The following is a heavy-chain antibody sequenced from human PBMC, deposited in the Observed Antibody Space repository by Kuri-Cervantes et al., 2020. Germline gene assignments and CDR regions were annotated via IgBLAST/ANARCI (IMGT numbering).Heavy chain of an antibody. Sequence: GESLKISCAASGFTFSSYAMSWVRQAPGKGLEWVSAISGSGGSTYCADSVKGRFTISRDNSKNTLYLQMNSLRAEDTAVYYCAKDQSGVYYYDSSGYLIFDYWGQGTLVTVSS. V-gene: IGHV3-23*01. CDR2: ISGSGGST. CDR1: GFTFSSYA. CDR3: AKDQSGVYYYDSSGYLIFDY. D-gene: IGHD3-22*01. J-gene: IGHJ4*02.